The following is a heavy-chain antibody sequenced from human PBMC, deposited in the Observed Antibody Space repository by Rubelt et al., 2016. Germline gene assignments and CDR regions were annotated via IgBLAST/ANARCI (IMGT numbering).Heavy chain of an antibody. V-gene: IGHV3-48*04. D-gene: IGHD3-16*02. CDR3: ARALQHGSFYFDY. CDR1: GFTFSSYS. Sequence: EVQLVESGGGLVQPGGSLRLSCVASGFTFSSYSMNWVRQAPGKGLEWVSSISSSSTSIHYADSVRGRFTISRDNAKNSMYLQMNSLRAEDTAVYYCARALQHGSFYFDYWGQGTLVTVSS. CDR2: ISSSSTSI. J-gene: IGHJ4*02.